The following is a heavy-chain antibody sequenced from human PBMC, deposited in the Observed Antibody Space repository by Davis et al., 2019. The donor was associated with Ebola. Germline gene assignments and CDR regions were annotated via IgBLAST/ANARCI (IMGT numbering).Heavy chain of an antibody. CDR2: IYTAGDT. CDR1: GFTVSSYY. Sequence: GESLKISCAASGFTVSSYYMNWVRQAPGKGLEWVSVIYTAGDTYYADSVKGRFTISRDSSKNTVSLLLSSLTPEDSALYYCARDNFPEDGMDVWGQGTTVTVSS. V-gene: IGHV3-53*01. CDR3: ARDNFPEDGMDV. J-gene: IGHJ6*02. D-gene: IGHD5-24*01.